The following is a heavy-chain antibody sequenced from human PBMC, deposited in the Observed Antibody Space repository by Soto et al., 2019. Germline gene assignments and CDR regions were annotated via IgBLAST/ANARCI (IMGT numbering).Heavy chain of an antibody. CDR1: GFTFSDYY. CDR3: ARDDTSIAAAGNVYYYYGMDV. Sequence: PGGSLRLSCAASGFTFSDYYMSWIRQAPGKGLEWVSYISSSGSTIYYADSVKGRFTISRDNAKNSLYLQMNSLRAEDTAVYYCARDDTSIAAAGNVYYYYGMDVWGQGTTVTVSS. J-gene: IGHJ6*02. D-gene: IGHD6-13*01. CDR2: ISSSGSTI. V-gene: IGHV3-11*01.